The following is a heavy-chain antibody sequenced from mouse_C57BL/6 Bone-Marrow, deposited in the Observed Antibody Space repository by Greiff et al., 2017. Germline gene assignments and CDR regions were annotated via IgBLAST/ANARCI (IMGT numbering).Heavy chain of an antibody. V-gene: IGHV5-12*01. CDR1: GFTFSDYY. CDR3: ARRPPITWYFDV. CDR2: LSNGGGST. D-gene: IGHD1-3*01. J-gene: IGHJ1*03. Sequence: EVMLVESGGGLVQPGGSLKLSCAASGFTFSDYYMYWVRQTPEKRLEWVAYLSNGGGSTYYPDTVKGRFTISRDNAKNTLYLQMSRLKSEDTAMYYCARRPPITWYFDVWGTGTTVTVSS.